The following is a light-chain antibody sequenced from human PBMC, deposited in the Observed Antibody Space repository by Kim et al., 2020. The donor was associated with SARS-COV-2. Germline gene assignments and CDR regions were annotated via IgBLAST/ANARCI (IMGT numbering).Light chain of an antibody. J-gene: IGLJ2*01. CDR2: VNSDGSH. CDR1: SGKSRSA. CDR3: QPWGTGILV. Sequence: ASVKPTCTLSSGKSRSAIACDKHQPEKGPRYLMDVNSDGSHSKGHGIHDRFSGPSSGAERYLTISSRQSQDVANYYCQPWGTGILVFGGGTKLTVL. V-gene: IGLV4-69*01.